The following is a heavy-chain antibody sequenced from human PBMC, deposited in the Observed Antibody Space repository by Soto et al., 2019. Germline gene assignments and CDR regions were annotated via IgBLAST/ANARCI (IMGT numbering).Heavy chain of an antibody. D-gene: IGHD2-21*01. CDR1: GFIFSHAW. CDR3: AADLGPAYDSNNWFDP. Sequence: EVQLVESGGDLVKPGGSLRLSCAASGFIFSHAWFHWVRQPPGKGLELVGRVRNNGGATDYAASVKGRFTISRDDSKDTVYLQMSSLRTDDPAIYYCAADLGPAYDSNNWFDPWGQGTLVTVSS. CDR2: VRNNGGAT. J-gene: IGHJ5*02. V-gene: IGHV3-15*07.